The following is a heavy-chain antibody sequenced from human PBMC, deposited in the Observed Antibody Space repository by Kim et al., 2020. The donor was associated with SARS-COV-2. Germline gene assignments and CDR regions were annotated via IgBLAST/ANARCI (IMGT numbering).Heavy chain of an antibody. J-gene: IGHJ5*02. CDR3: AKVYGSGSENWFDP. D-gene: IGHD3-10*01. CDR1: GFTFNNYA. CDR2: ISGGGYST. Sequence: GGSLRLSCAASGFTFNNYAMSWVRQAPGKGLEWVSSISGGGYSTYYGDAVKGRFTTSRDNSKNTLYLQMNSLRAEDTALYYCAKVYGSGSENWFDPWGQG. V-gene: IGHV3-23*01.